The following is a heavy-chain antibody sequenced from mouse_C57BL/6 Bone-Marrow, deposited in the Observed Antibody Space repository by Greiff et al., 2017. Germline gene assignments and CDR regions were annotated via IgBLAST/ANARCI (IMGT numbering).Heavy chain of an antibody. J-gene: IGHJ3*01. CDR2: ISDGGSYT. V-gene: IGHV5-4*01. Sequence: EVKLVESGGGLVKPGGSLKLSCAASGFTFSSYAMSWVRQTPEKRLEWVATISDGGSYTYYPDNVKGRFTISRDNAKNNLYLQMSHLKSEDTAMYYCAREIYYYGSRAWFAYWGQGTLVTVSA. CDR1: GFTFSSYA. D-gene: IGHD1-1*01. CDR3: AREIYYYGSRAWFAY.